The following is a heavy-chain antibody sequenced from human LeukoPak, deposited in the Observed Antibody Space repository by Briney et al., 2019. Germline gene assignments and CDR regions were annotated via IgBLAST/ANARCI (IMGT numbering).Heavy chain of an antibody. Sequence: GGSLRLSCAASGFTFSSYGMNWVRQAPGKGLEWVSSLSSSSTYIYYADSVKGRFTISRDNAKNSLYLQMNSLRAEDTAVYYCARDRSSSTPPFDYWGQGTLVTVSS. CDR3: ARDRSSSTPPFDY. CDR2: LSSSSTYI. D-gene: IGHD6-6*01. J-gene: IGHJ4*02. V-gene: IGHV3-21*01. CDR1: GFTFSSYG.